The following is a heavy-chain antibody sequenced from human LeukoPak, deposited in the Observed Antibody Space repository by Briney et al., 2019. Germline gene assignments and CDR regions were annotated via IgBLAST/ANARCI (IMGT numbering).Heavy chain of an antibody. CDR2: INPNSGGT. J-gene: IGHJ4*02. CDR1: GYTFTGYY. Sequence: ASVKVSCKASGYTFTGYYMHWVRQAPGQGDEWMGWINPNSGGTNYAQKFQGRVTMTRDTSISTAYMELSRLRSDDTAVYYCARLPSRGGDCYFDYWGQGTLVTVPS. D-gene: IGHD2-21*02. V-gene: IGHV1-2*02. CDR3: ARLPSRGGDCYFDY.